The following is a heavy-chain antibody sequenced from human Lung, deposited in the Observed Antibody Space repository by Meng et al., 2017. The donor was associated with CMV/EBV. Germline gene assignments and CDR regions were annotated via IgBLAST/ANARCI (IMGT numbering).Heavy chain of an antibody. Sequence: SETLSLTXTVSGYSISGGYYWCCIRQPPGKGLELIATIYHSGSTYYNPSLKSRVTISVDKSKNQFSLRLSSVTAADTAVYYGVRDGHQGGSGYDYWHYYNGMDVWGQGTTVTVSS. CDR3: VRDGHQGGSGYDYWHYYNGMDV. J-gene: IGHJ6*02. CDR1: GYSISGGYY. V-gene: IGHV4-38-2*02. CDR2: IYHSGST. D-gene: IGHD5-12*01.